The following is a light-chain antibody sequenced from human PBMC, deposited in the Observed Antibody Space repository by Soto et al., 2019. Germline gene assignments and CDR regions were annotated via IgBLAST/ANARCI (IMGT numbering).Light chain of an antibody. CDR1: QSVSNW. CDR2: AAS. Sequence: DIQMTQSPSTLSASVGDRVTITCRASQSVSNWLAWYQQKPGKAPKLLIYAASSLQSGVPSRFSGSGSGTDFTLTISSLQPEDFVTYYCQQTYSTPITFGQGTRLEIK. V-gene: IGKV1-39*01. CDR3: QQTYSTPIT. J-gene: IGKJ5*01.